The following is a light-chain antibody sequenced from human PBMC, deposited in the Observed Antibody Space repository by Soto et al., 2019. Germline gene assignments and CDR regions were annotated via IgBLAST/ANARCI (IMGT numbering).Light chain of an antibody. Sequence: EIALTQSPATLSLSPGERATLSCRASQSISRYLAWYQQKPGQAPRLLIYDASNRATGIPARFSGSGSGTDFTLPISRPEPEDFAVYYCQQRGNWPSFGGGTKVEIK. CDR2: DAS. V-gene: IGKV3-11*01. CDR1: QSISRY. CDR3: QQRGNWPS. J-gene: IGKJ4*01.